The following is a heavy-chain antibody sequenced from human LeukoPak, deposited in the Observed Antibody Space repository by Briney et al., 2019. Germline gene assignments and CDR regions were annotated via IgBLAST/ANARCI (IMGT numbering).Heavy chain of an antibody. V-gene: IGHV5-51*01. CDR1: GYPFTSYW. CDR3: AKSNGYTYGYD. D-gene: IGHD5-18*01. CDR2: IYPGDSDT. J-gene: IGHJ4*02. Sequence: GEPLKISCNGSGYPFTSYWIGWVRQMPGKGLGWMGIIYPGDSDTRYSPSFQGQVTISADKSISTAYLQWSSLKASDTAMYYCAKSNGYTYGYDWGQGTLVTVSS.